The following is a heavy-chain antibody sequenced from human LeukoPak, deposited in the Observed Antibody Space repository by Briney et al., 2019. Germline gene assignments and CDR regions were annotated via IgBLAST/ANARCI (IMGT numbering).Heavy chain of an antibody. CDR1: GGTFSSYA. CDR2: IIPILGIA. CDR3: ARLSSSPAGAFDI. J-gene: IGHJ3*02. V-gene: IGHV1-69*04. D-gene: IGHD6-6*01. Sequence: ASVKVSCKASGGTFSSYAISWVRQAPGQGLEWMGRIIPILGIANYAQKFQGRVTITADKSTSTAYMELSSLRSEDTAVYYCARLSSSPAGAFDIWGQGTMVTVSS.